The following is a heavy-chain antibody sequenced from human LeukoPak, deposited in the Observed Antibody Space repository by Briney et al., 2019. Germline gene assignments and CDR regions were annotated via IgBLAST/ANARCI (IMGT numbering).Heavy chain of an antibody. V-gene: IGHV4-34*01. CDR3: ARGPVLTGYPADV. CDR2: INHSGST. J-gene: IGHJ6*04. Sequence: SETLSLTCAVYGGSFSGYYWSWIRQPPGKGLEWIGEINHSGSTNYNPSLKNRVTISVDTSKNQFSLKLSSVTAADTAVYYCARGPVLTGYPADVWGKGTTVTVSS. D-gene: IGHD3-9*01. CDR1: GGSFSGYY.